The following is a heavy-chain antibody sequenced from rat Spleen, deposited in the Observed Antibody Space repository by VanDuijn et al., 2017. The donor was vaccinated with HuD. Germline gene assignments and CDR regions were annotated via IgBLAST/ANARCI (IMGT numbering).Heavy chain of an antibody. D-gene: IGHD1-2*01. CDR3: ARRTIAAIFRYFDF. V-gene: IGHV5-29*01. Sequence: EVQLVESDGGLVQPGRSLKLSCAASGFTFSDYGMAWVRQAPTKGLEWVATISYGDSSGHSSTYYRDSVKGRFTISRDNAKSTLYLQMDSLRSEDTATYYCARRTIAAIFRYFDFWGPGTMVTVSS. J-gene: IGHJ1*01. CDR2: ISYGDSSGHSST. CDR1: GFTFSDYG.